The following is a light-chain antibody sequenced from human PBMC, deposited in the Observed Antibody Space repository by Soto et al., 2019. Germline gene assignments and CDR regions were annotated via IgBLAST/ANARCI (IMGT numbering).Light chain of an antibody. CDR1: QSVSSN. V-gene: IGKV3-15*01. J-gene: IGKJ1*01. Sequence: EIVMTQSPATLSVSPGERATLSCRASQSVSSNLAWYQQKPGQAPRLLIYGASTRATGIPARFSGSGSGTEFTFTISSLQSEDFAVYDCQQYNNWPPRGTFGQGTKVEIK. CDR2: GAS. CDR3: QQYNNWPPRGT.